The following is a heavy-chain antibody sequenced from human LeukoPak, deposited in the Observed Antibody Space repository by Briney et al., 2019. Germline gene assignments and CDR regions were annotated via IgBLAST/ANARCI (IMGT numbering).Heavy chain of an antibody. Sequence: SETLSLTCTVSGGSISNYYWNWIRQPAGKGLEWIGRIHTSGNSDYNPSLKSRVTMSVDTSKNQFSLKLSSVTAADTAVYYCAREGSATARPFVSNDYWGQGTLVTVSS. CDR2: IHTSGNS. CDR3: AREGSATARPFVSNDY. D-gene: IGHD6-6*01. CDR1: GGSISNYY. V-gene: IGHV4-4*07. J-gene: IGHJ4*02.